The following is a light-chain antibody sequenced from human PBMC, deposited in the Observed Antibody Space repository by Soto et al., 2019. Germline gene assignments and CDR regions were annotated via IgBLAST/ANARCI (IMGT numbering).Light chain of an antibody. J-gene: IGLJ1*01. CDR3: SLYTSENTYV. CDR1: VGL. V-gene: IGLV2-14*02. Sequence: QSVLTQPASVSGSPGQSITISCTGTVGLVSWYQQHPGKVPKLIIYDDTKRPSGVSSRFSGSKSGNTASLTISGLQTEDEADYYCSLYTSENTYVFGTGTKV. CDR2: DDT.